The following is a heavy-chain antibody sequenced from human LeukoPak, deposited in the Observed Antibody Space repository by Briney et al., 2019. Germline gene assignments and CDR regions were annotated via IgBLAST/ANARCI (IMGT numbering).Heavy chain of an antibody. J-gene: IGHJ4*02. CDR1: GFTVSSNY. Sequence: GGSLTLSCAASGFTVSSNYMSWVRQAPGKGLEWVSAISGSGGSTYYADSVKGRFTISRDNSKNTLYLQMNSLRAEDTAVYYCAKLAPDSRLPTDYWGQGTLVTVSS. CDR3: AKLAPDSRLPTDY. CDR2: ISGSGGST. D-gene: IGHD2-15*01. V-gene: IGHV3-23*01.